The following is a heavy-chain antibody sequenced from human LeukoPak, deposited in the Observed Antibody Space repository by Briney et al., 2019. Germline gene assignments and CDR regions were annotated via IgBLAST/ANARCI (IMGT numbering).Heavy chain of an antibody. Sequence: GGSLRLSCAASGFTFSSYSMNWVRQAPWKGLEWVSSISSSSSYIYYADSVKGRFTISRDNAKNSLYLQMNSLRAEDTAVYYCASLGGVVDYWGQGTLVTVSS. J-gene: IGHJ4*02. V-gene: IGHV3-21*01. CDR2: ISSSSSYI. CDR3: ASLGGVVDY. D-gene: IGHD3-16*01. CDR1: GFTFSSYS.